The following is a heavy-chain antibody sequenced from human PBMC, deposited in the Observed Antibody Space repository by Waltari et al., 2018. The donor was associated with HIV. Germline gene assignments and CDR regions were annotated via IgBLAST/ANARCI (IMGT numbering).Heavy chain of an antibody. J-gene: IGHJ6*02. CDR1: GDSVFSNSST. D-gene: IGHD3-16*02. V-gene: IGHV6-1*01. CDR2: TYYKSRWSN. CDR3: ARSSSDRYYYNTMDV. Sequence: QVQLQQSGPGLVKPSQALSLTCSISGDSVFSNSSTWNWIRQSPSRRLEWLGRTYYKSRWSNDYAVSVESRIIINPDTSKNQFSLQLNSVTPEDTAVYFCARSSSDRYYYNTMDVWGQGTRVTVSS.